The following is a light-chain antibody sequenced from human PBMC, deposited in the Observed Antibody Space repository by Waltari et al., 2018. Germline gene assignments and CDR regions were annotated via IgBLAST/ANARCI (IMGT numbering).Light chain of an antibody. CDR1: QDILYNSNNKNY. Sequence: DIVMTQSPGSLVVSLGERATINCKSGQDILYNSNNKNYLAWYQHKPGQSPKLLCYWASTRASGVPDRFSGSGSGTDFTLTISRVQAEDVAIYYCQQYYKTPSFGGGTKLEIK. V-gene: IGKV4-1*01. CDR3: QQYYKTPS. J-gene: IGKJ4*01. CDR2: WAS.